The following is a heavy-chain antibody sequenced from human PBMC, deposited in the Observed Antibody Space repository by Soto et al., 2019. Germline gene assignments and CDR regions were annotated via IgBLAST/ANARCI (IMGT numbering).Heavy chain of an antibody. CDR2: VTWNSGNI. CDR1: GFIFDDVG. CDR3: AKDRYGSLEGGMDV. J-gene: IGHJ6*02. V-gene: IGHV3-9*01. Sequence: EVQLVESGGGLVQPGRSLRLSCAASGFIFDDVGMHRVRQAPGKSLEWVSGVTWNSGNIDYADSVKGRFTITRDNAKNSLYLQMNGLRGEDTALYYCAKDRYGSLEGGMDVWGQGTTVTVSS. D-gene: IGHD1-26*01.